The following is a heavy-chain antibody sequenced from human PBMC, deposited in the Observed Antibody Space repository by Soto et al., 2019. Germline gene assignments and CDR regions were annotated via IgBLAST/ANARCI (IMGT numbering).Heavy chain of an antibody. D-gene: IGHD3-10*01. CDR2: ISGSGANT. Sequence: PGGSLRLSCAASGFTFNNYAMNWVRQAPGKGLEWVSVISGSGANTYYADSVQGRFTISRDNSKHMLFLQMNSLRVEDTAVYYCAKLRGFINQEYFDFWGQGTLVTVSS. V-gene: IGHV3-23*01. CDR1: GFTFNNYA. CDR3: AKLRGFINQEYFDF. J-gene: IGHJ4*02.